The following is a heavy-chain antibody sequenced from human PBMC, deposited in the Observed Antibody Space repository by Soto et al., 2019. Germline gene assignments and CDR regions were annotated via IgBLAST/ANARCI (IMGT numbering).Heavy chain of an antibody. J-gene: IGHJ6*03. Sequence: PSETRSLTCTVSGGSISSYYWTWIRQPPGKGLEWIGYIYYSGSTNYNPSLKSRVTISVDTSKNQFSLKLSSVTAADTAVYYCAREKGYSGYDGLNYYYYMDVWGKGTTVTVSS. CDR1: GGSISSYY. D-gene: IGHD5-12*01. CDR3: AREKGYSGYDGLNYYYYMDV. CDR2: IYYSGST. V-gene: IGHV4-59*01.